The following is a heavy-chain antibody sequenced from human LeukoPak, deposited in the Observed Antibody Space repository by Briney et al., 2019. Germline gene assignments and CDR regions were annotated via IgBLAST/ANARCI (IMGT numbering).Heavy chain of an antibody. V-gene: IGHV1-2*06. CDR3: ARVPPHYYDSSGYYKGEVNWFDP. J-gene: IGHJ5*02. D-gene: IGHD3-22*01. CDR1: GYTFTGYY. CDR2: INPNSGGT. Sequence: ASVKVSCKASGYTFTGYYMHWVRQAPGQGLEWMGRINPNSGGTNYAQKFQGRVTTTRDTSISTAYMELSRLRSDDTAVYYCARVPPHYYDSSGYYKGEVNWFDPWGQGTLVTVSS.